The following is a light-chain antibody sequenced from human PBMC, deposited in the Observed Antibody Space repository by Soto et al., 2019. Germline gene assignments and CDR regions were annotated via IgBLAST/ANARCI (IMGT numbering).Light chain of an antibody. J-gene: IGLJ3*02. Sequence: QLVLTQPPSASGTPGQRVTISCSGSNNNIGSNTVNWYRQVPGTAPQLLMYTNNQRPAGVPDRLSGSKSGTSASLAISGLQSGDEADYYCATWDDSLDGVVFGGGTKVTVL. V-gene: IGLV1-44*01. CDR2: TNN. CDR1: NNNIGSNT. CDR3: ATWDDSLDGVV.